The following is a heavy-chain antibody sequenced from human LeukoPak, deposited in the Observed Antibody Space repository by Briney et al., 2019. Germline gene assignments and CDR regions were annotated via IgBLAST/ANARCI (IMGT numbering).Heavy chain of an antibody. CDR3: GREIQAPGKTLEY. CDR1: GFTFSSYE. CDR2: INDDGTYT. J-gene: IGHJ4*02. Sequence: GGSLRLSCAASGFTFSSYEMNWVRQVPGKGLVWVSRINDDGTYTVYADSVKGRFTISRDNAKNTLYLQMNSLRGEDTAVYYCGREIQAPGKTLEYWGQGTLVTVSS. V-gene: IGHV3-74*01.